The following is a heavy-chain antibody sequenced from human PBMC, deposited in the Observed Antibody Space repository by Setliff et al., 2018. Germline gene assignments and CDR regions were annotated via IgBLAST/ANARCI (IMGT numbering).Heavy chain of an antibody. D-gene: IGHD5-12*01. CDR2: IKQDGSEK. V-gene: IGHV3-7*01. Sequence: RLSCAASGFTFSSYWMSWVRQAPGKGLEWVANIKQDGSEKYYVDSVKGRLTISRDNAKNSLYLQMNSLRAEDTAVYYCAREKMATNYYYYYMDVWGKGTTVTVSS. CDR3: AREKMATNYYYYYMDV. CDR1: GFTFSSYW. J-gene: IGHJ6*03.